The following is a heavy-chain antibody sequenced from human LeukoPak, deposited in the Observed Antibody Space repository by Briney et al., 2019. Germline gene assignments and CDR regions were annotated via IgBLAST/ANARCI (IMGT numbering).Heavy chain of an antibody. CDR1: GYTFTGYY. CDR3: ARVGVDLWFDL. V-gene: IGHV1-2*06. J-gene: IGHJ5*02. CDR2: INPNTGGT. D-gene: IGHD3/OR15-3a*01. Sequence: GASVKVSCKASGYTFTGYYIHWVRRAPGQGLEWMGRINPNTGGTNYAQKFQGRVTMTRDTSISTAYMELSRLASDDTAVYYCARVGVDLWFDLWGQGTLVTVSS.